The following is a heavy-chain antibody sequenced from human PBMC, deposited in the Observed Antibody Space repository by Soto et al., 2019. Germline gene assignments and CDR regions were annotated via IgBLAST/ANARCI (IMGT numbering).Heavy chain of an antibody. J-gene: IGHJ4*02. Sequence: GGSLRLSCAASGFTFSSYSMNWVRQAPGKGLEWVSSISSSSSYIYYADSVKGRFTISRDNAKNSLYLQMNSLRAEDTAVYYCARGVVVVVAASLSYFDYWGQGTLVTVSS. CDR2: ISSSSSYI. CDR3: ARGVVVVVAASLSYFDY. V-gene: IGHV3-21*01. CDR1: GFTFSSYS. D-gene: IGHD2-15*01.